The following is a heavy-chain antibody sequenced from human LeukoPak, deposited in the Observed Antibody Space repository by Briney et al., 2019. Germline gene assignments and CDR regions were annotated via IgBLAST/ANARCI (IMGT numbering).Heavy chain of an antibody. J-gene: IGHJ3*02. CDR1: GFSLSSHA. V-gene: IGHV3-23*01. CDR2: TSSSDAGT. Sequence: GGSLRLSCAASGFSLSSHAMSWVRQAPGKGLEWVSATSSSDAGTYYADSVKGRFTISRDNAKNSLYLQMNSLRAEDTAVYYCAREGGIVVVYDAFDIWGQGTMVTVSS. CDR3: AREGGIVVVYDAFDI. D-gene: IGHD3-22*01.